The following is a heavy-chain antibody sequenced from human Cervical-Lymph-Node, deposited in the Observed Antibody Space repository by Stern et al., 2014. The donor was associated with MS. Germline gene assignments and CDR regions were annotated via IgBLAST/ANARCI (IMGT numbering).Heavy chain of an antibody. V-gene: IGHV3-15*01. CDR3: TTLDRSYPYYYYGMDV. Sequence: EVHLVESGGGLVKPGGSLRLSCAASGFTFRNAWMTWIRQAPGKGLEWVGRINSNTDGGTTDYAAPVKGRFTISRDDSKNTLYLQMNSLKTEDTAVYYCTTLDRSYPYYYYGMDVWGQGTTVTVSS. J-gene: IGHJ6*02. CDR1: GFTFRNAW. CDR2: INSNTDGGTT. D-gene: IGHD1-26*01.